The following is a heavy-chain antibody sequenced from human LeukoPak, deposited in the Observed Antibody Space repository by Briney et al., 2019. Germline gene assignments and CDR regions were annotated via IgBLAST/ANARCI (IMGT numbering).Heavy chain of an antibody. V-gene: IGHV1-24*01. J-gene: IGHJ6*04. CDR1: GYTLTELS. D-gene: IGHD3-10*01. CDR2: FDPEDGET. Sequence: ASVKVSCKVSGYTLTELSMHWVRQAPGKGLEWMGGFDPEDGETIYAQKFQGRVTMTEDTSTDTAYMELSSLRSVDTAVYYCATGPSITMVRGVINPYYYYGMGVWGKGTTVTVSS. CDR3: ATGPSITMVRGVINPYYYYGMGV.